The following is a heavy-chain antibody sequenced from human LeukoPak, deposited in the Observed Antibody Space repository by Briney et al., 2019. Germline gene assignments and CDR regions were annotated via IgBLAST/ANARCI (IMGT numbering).Heavy chain of an antibody. CDR2: IDPKTGGT. Sequence: ASVKVSCKASGYTFIDYYMHWVRQAPGQGLEWMGWIDPKTGGTSYAQKFQDRVAMIRDTSISTAYMALTRLRSDDTDVYYCARASSSGWYGSTDYWGQGTLVTVSS. V-gene: IGHV1-2*02. CDR3: ARASSSGWYGSTDY. CDR1: GYTFIDYY. D-gene: IGHD6-19*01. J-gene: IGHJ4*02.